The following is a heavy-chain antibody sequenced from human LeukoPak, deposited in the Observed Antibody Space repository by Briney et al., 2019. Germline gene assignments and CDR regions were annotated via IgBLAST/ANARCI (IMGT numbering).Heavy chain of an antibody. Sequence: KTGGSLRLSCAASGFTFSSYSMNWVRQAPGKGLEWVSSISSSSSYIYYADSVKGRFTISRDNTKNSLFLQMNSLRAADTAVYYCAREEAYDSLDYWGQGTLVTVSS. CDR2: ISSSSSYI. CDR1: GFTFSSYS. V-gene: IGHV3-21*06. J-gene: IGHJ4*02. D-gene: IGHD3-22*01. CDR3: AREEAYDSLDY.